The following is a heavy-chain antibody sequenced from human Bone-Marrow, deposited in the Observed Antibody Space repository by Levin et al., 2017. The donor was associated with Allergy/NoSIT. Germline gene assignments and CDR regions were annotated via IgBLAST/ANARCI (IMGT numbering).Heavy chain of an antibody. CDR3: ARRTGYFGPIDY. CDR2: IYYSESI. D-gene: IGHD3/OR15-3a*01. CDR1: GDSISNYY. Sequence: SQTLSLTCTVPGDSISNYYWTWVRQAPGKGLEWIGDIYYSESINYNPSLKSRLTISIDTSKSQFSLQLNSVTAADTALYYCARRTGYFGPIDYWDQGTLVTVSS. V-gene: IGHV4-59*01. J-gene: IGHJ4*02.